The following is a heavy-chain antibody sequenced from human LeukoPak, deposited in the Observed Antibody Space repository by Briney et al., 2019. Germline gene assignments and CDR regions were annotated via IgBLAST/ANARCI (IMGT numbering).Heavy chain of an antibody. V-gene: IGHV4-61*01. CDR3: AGGFGDWGLSWFDP. CDR2: IYYSGRS. D-gene: IGHD3-10*01. CDR1: GGSVSSGSYY. J-gene: IGHJ5*02. Sequence: SETLSLTCTVSGGSVSSGSYYWSWLPQPPGKGLEWIGYIYYSGRSKYNPSLKSRVTISVDTSKTQFSLKLTSVTAADTAVNSRAGGFGDWGLSWFDPWGQGTLVTVSS.